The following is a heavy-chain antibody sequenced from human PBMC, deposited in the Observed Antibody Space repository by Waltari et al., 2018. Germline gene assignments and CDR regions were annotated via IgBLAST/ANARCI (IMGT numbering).Heavy chain of an antibody. CDR3: VRDRRGSNFCDGTSCGAFDL. J-gene: IGHJ2*01. CDR2: NTQKRGTK. D-gene: IGHD2-2*01. CDR1: GYAFTNYS. V-gene: IGHV1-46*03. Sequence: QVQLVQSGAEVKKPGASVKIACKASGYAFTNYSMHWVRQAPGQGLGWMGVNTQKRGTKKYAQNFQERVTLTRETSTSTVYMELSSLRSEDTAIYYCVRDRRGSNFCDGTSCGAFDLWGRGTLITVSS.